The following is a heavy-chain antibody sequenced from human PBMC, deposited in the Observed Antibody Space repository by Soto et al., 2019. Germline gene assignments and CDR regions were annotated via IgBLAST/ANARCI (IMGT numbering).Heavy chain of an antibody. J-gene: IGHJ4*02. Sequence: QVQLQESGPGLVKPSQTLSLTCTVSGGSISSGDYYWSWIRQPPGKGLEWIGYIYYSGSTYYNPSLKSRVTITVDTSKNQFSLELSSVTAADTAVYYCAREVRGGIAARPGRVDFDYWGQGTLVTVSS. CDR3: AREVRGGIAARPGRVDFDY. CDR2: IYYSGST. D-gene: IGHD6-6*01. CDR1: GGSISSGDYY. V-gene: IGHV4-30-4*01.